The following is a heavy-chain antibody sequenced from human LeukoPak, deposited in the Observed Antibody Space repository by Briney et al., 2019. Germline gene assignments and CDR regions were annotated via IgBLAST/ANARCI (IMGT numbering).Heavy chain of an antibody. CDR3: ARHEPYSSSRDGAFDI. CDR1: GGSISGGDYY. Sequence: SETLSLTCTVSGGSISGGDYYYSWIRQPPGKGLEWIGYIYYRGNTYYNPSLKGRVTMSLDTAKSQFSLNLSSVTAADTAVYYCARHEPYSSSRDGAFDIWGQGTMVTVYS. D-gene: IGHD6-13*01. V-gene: IGHV4-30-4*01. J-gene: IGHJ3*02. CDR2: IYYRGNT.